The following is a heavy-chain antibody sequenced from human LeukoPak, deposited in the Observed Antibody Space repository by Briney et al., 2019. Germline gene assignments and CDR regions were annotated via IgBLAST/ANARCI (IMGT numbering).Heavy chain of an antibody. CDR3: ARGYYDSSGYYQSPIFDY. D-gene: IGHD3-22*01. V-gene: IGHV4-39*07. J-gene: IGHJ4*02. Sequence: SETLSLTCTVSGGSISSSSYYWGCIRQPPGKGLEWIGSIYYSGSTYYTPSLKSRVTISVDTSKNQFSLKLNSVTAADTAVYYCARGYYDSSGYYQSPIFDYWGQGTLVTVSS. CDR1: GGSISSSSYY. CDR2: IYYSGST.